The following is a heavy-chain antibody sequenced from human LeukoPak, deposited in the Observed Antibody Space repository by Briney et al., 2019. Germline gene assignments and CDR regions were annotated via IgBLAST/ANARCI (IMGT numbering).Heavy chain of an antibody. V-gene: IGHV4-61*02. CDR1: GGSISSGSYY. J-gene: IGHJ4*02. CDR2: IYTSGST. CDR3: ARVRGSYYSFFDY. Sequence: SETLSLTCTVSGGSISSGSYYWSWIRQPAGKGLEWIGRIYTSGSTNYNPSLRSRVTISVDTSKNQFSLKLSSVTAADTAVYYCARVRGSYYSFFDYWDQGTLVTVSS. D-gene: IGHD1-26*01.